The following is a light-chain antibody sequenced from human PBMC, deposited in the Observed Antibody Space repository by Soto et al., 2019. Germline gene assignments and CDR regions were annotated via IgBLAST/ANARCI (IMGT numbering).Light chain of an antibody. V-gene: IGLV2-23*01. CDR3: CSYAGSSTYYV. Sequence: QSVLTQPASVSGSPGQSITISCTGTSSDVGSYNLVSWYQQHLGKAPKLMIYEGSKRPSGVSNRFSGSKSGNTASLTISGLQGEDEADYYCCSYAGSSTYYVFGTGTKVTVX. J-gene: IGLJ1*01. CDR1: SSDVGSYNL. CDR2: EGS.